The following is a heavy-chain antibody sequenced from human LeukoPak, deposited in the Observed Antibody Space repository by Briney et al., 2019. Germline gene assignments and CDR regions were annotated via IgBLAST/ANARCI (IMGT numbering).Heavy chain of an antibody. J-gene: IGHJ4*02. V-gene: IGHV3-23*01. CDR3: VSQRDHRVAVAGSFDN. CDR2: ISPDGNYI. CDR1: GFTFSNFA. Sequence: GGSLRLSCAASGFTFSNFAMSWVRQAPGTGLAWLSAISPDGNYIYYADSVKGRFTTSRDNSKNTLYLQMTSLRVEDTAVYFCVSQRDHRVAVAGSFDNWGQGTLISVSP. D-gene: IGHD6-19*01.